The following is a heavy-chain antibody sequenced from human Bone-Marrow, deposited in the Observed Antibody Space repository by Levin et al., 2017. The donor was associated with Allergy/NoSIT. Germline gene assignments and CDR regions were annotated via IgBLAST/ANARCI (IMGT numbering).Heavy chain of an antibody. V-gene: IGHV3-48*03. J-gene: IGHJ6*03. CDR2: ISSSGSTI. Sequence: GGSLRLSCAASGFTFSSYEMNWVRQAPGKGLEWVSYISSSGSTIYYADSVKGRFTITRDNAKNSLDLQMNSLRAEDTAVYYCARGRVLSRYGSGNYYDYMDVWGKGTTVTVSS. CDR3: ARGRVLSRYGSGNYYDYMDV. D-gene: IGHD3-10*01. CDR1: GFTFSSYE.